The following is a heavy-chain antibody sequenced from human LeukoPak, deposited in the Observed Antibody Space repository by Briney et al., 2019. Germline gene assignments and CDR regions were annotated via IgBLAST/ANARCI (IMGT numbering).Heavy chain of an antibody. CDR1: GFTFSSYA. J-gene: IGHJ4*02. D-gene: IGHD6-19*01. CDR2: ISGSGGST. V-gene: IGHV3-23*01. CDR3: AKDLGKQWLVRAFDY. Sequence: TGGSLRLSCAASGFTFSSYAMSWVRQAPGKGLEWVSGISGSGGSTYYADSVKGRFTISRDNSKNTLYLQMNSLRAEDTAVYYCAKDLGKQWLVRAFDYWGQGTLVTVSS.